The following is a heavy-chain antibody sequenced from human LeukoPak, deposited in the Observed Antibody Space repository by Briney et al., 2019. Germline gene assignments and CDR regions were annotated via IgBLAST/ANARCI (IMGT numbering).Heavy chain of an antibody. CDR1: GGSISSGGYY. Sequence: SETLSLTCTVSGGSISSGGYYWSWIRQPPGKGLEWIGEINHSGSTNYNPSLKSRVTISVDTSKNQFSLKLSSVTAADTAVYYCARGYGSGSYYVYWGQGTLVTVSS. J-gene: IGHJ4*02. CDR2: INHSGST. D-gene: IGHD3-10*01. V-gene: IGHV4-39*07. CDR3: ARGYGSGSYYVY.